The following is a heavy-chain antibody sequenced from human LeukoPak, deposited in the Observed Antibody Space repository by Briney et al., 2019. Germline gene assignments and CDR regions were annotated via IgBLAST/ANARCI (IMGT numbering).Heavy chain of an antibody. D-gene: IGHD4-17*01. CDR1: GGSISSGSYY. CDR3: AAGTVTTVYYYYYYMDV. J-gene: IGHJ6*03. CDR2: IYTSGST. V-gene: IGHV4-61*02. Sequence: SQTLSLTCTVSGGSISSGSYYWSWIRQPAGKGLEWIGRIYTSGSTNYNPSLKSRVTISVDTSKNQFSLKLSSVTAADTAVYYCAAGTVTTVYYYYYYMDVWGKGTTVTVSS.